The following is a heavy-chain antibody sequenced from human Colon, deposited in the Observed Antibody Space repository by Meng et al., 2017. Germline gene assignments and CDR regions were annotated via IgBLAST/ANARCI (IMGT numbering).Heavy chain of an antibody. CDR3: ANGYSPDY. V-gene: IGHV3-23*04. Sequence: EVQLVESGGALVQPGGSLRLSCAASGFTFSSDGMSWVRQAPGKGLEWVSTISNNGGSTYYADSVKGRFTISRDNSKNTLYLQMNSLRAEDTAVYYCANGYSPDYWGQGTLVTVSS. J-gene: IGHJ4*02. D-gene: IGHD5-18*01. CDR2: ISNNGGST. CDR1: GFTFSSDG.